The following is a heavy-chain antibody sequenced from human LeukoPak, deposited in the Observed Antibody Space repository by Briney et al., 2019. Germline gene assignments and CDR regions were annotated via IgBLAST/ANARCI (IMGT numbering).Heavy chain of an antibody. CDR3: ARDLVANRWFGEPL. V-gene: IGHV1-69*04. D-gene: IGHD3-10*01. Sequence: GSSVKVFCKASGGTFSSYAISWVRQAPGQGLEWMGRIIPILGIANYAQKFQGRVTITADKSTSTAYMELSSLRSEDTAVYYCARDLVANRWFGEPLWGQGTLVTVSS. J-gene: IGHJ4*02. CDR1: GGTFSSYA. CDR2: IIPILGIA.